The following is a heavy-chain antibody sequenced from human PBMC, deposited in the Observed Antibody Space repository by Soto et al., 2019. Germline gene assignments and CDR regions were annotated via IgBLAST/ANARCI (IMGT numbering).Heavy chain of an antibody. CDR2: IYYSGST. CDR1: GGSISSGGYY. CDR3: ARSESYDFWSGYYDY. D-gene: IGHD3-3*01. J-gene: IGHJ4*02. Sequence: SETLSLTCTVSGGSISSGGYYWSWIRQHPGKGLEWIGYIYYSGSTYYNPSLQSRVTISVDTSKNQFSLKLSSVTAADTAVYYCARSESYDFWSGYYDYWGQGTLVTVS. V-gene: IGHV4-31*03.